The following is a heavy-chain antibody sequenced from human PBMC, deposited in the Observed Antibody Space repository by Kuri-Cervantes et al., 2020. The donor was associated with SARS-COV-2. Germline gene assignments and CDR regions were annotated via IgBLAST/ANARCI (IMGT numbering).Heavy chain of an antibody. V-gene: IGHV1-2*04. D-gene: IGHD3-22*01. CDR1: GYTFTGYY. CDR2: INPKGGAT. J-gene: IGHJ3*01. CDR3: ARSTAFRRLVVISQVGAFDV. Sequence: ASVKVSCKVSGYTFTGYYMHWVRQAPGQGLEWMGCINPKGGATNYAQKFQGWVTMTRDTSISTVYMELSRLRSDDTAVYYCARSTAFRRLVVISQVGAFDVWGQGTVVTVSS.